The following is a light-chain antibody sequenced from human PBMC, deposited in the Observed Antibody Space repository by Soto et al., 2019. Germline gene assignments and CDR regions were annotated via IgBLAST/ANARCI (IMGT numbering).Light chain of an antibody. Sequence: SYNLTQPPSVSVAPGQTAGITCGGNNIGIYSVHWYQQRPGQAPVLVVYDGSDRPSGIPERFSGSNSGNTATLTIGRVEAADEADYYCQVWDNNGGHNYVFGTGTKVTVL. V-gene: IGLV3-21*02. CDR3: QVWDNNGGHNYV. CDR2: DGS. J-gene: IGLJ1*01. CDR1: NIGIYS.